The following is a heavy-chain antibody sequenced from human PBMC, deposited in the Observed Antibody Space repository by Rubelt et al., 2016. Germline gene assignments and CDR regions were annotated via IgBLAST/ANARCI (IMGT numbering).Heavy chain of an antibody. V-gene: IGHV2-70*17. CDR1: GFSLNTRGMC. CDR3: ARIRWDYDTNNPSWFDY. CDR2: IDWDDDK. Sequence: QVTLRESGPALVKPTQTLTLTCTFSGFSLNTRGMCVSWIRQPPGKALEWLARIDWDDDKLYSTSMKTRLTVSRDTSKNQVVLTMTNMDPVDTATYYCARIRWDYDTNNPSWFDYWGQGTLVTVSS. D-gene: IGHD3-22*01. J-gene: IGHJ4*02.